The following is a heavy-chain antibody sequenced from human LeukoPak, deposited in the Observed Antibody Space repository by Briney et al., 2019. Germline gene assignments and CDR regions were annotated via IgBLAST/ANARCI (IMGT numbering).Heavy chain of an antibody. V-gene: IGHV1-18*01. J-gene: IGHJ4*02. D-gene: IGHD3-10*01. CDR3: ARDPGGFGEHFDY. Sequence: ASVTVSYKASGYTFTSYGISWVRQAPGHGLEWMGWICAHSGDTNYVQKYQGRVTVTRDTAKSTAYMELRSLRSDDTAVYDCARDPGGFGEHFDYWGQGTLVTVSS. CDR2: ICAHSGDT. CDR1: GYTFTSYG.